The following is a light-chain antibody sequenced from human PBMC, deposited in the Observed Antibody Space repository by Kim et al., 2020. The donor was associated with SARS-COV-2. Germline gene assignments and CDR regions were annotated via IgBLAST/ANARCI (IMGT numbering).Light chain of an antibody. Sequence: SSELTQDPAVSVALGQTVRITCQGDSLRTYYASWYQQKPGQAPVLVIYGKYNRPSGIPDRFSGSSSGNTASLTITGAQAEDEADYYCYSRDSSGNHLVFGTGSKVTVL. CDR1: SLRTYY. V-gene: IGLV3-19*01. CDR2: GKY. J-gene: IGLJ1*01. CDR3: YSRDSSGNHLV.